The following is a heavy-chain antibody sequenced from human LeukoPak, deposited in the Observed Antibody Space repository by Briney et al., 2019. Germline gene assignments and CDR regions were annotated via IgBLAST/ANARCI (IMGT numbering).Heavy chain of an antibody. J-gene: IGHJ4*02. V-gene: IGHV4-34*01. CDR3: AARANWGSPLDY. Sequence: SETLSLTCAVYGGSFSGYYWSWIRQPLGKGLEWIGEINHSGSTNYNPSLKSRVTISVDTSKNQFSLKLSSVTAADTAVYYCAARANWGSPLDYWGQGTLVTVSS. CDR2: INHSGST. CDR1: GGSFSGYY. D-gene: IGHD7-27*01.